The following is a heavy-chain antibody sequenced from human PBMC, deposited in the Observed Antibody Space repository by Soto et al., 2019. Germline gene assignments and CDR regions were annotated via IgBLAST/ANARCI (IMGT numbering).Heavy chain of an antibody. D-gene: IGHD2-21*02. CDR2: ISYDGSNK. CDR1: RFTFSSYG. J-gene: IGHJ6*02. V-gene: IGHV3-30*18. CDR3: AKDLHRLVVTAMAYYYYGMDV. Sequence: GGSLRLSCAASRFTFSSYGMHWVRQAPGKGLEWVALISYDGSNKYYADSVKGRFTISRDNSKNTLYLQMNSLRAEDTAVYYCAKDLHRLVVTAMAYYYYGMDVWGQGTTVTVSS.